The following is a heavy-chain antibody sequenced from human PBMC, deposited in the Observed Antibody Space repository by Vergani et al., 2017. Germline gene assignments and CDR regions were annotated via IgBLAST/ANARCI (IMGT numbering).Heavy chain of an antibody. J-gene: IGHJ1*01. CDR2: IKSKTDGGTT. CDR1: GFTFSNAW. V-gene: IGHV3-15*01. D-gene: IGHD3-22*01. CDR3: TTDLGYYDSXGYYYVNWTEYFQH. Sequence: EVQLVESGGGLVKPGGSLRLSCAASGFTFSNAWMSWVRQAPGKGLEWVGRIKSKTDGGTTDYAAPVKGRFTISRDDSKNTLYLQMNSLKTEDTAVYYCTTDLGYYDSXGYYYVNWTEYFQHWSQGTLVTVSS.